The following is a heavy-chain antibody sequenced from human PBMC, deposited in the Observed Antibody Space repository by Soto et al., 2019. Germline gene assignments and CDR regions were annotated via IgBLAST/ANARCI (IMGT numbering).Heavy chain of an antibody. Sequence: SETLSLTCAVYGGSFSGYYWSWIRQPPGKGLEWIGEINHSGSTNYNPSLKSRVAISVDTSKNQFSLKLSSVTAADTAVYYCARGVMQLVPGDYWGQGTLVTVS. D-gene: IGHD6-6*01. CDR3: ARGVMQLVPGDY. J-gene: IGHJ4*02. V-gene: IGHV4-34*01. CDR2: INHSGST. CDR1: GGSFSGYY.